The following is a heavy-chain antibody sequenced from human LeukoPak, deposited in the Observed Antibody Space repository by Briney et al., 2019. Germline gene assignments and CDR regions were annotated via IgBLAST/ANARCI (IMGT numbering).Heavy chain of an antibody. Sequence: ASVKVSCKASGYTFTSYYIHWVRQAPGQGLEWMGIINPSGGTTNYAQKFQGRVTMTRDTSTSTVYMELSSLRSEDTAVYYCARGIRYFDWLLPHQYYYMDVWGKGTTVTVSS. CDR1: GYTFTSYY. D-gene: IGHD3-9*01. V-gene: IGHV1-46*01. J-gene: IGHJ6*03. CDR3: ARGIRYFDWLLPHQYYYMDV. CDR2: INPSGGTT.